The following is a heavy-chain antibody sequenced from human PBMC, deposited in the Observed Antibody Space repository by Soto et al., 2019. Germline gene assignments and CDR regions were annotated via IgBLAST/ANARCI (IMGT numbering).Heavy chain of an antibody. CDR2: IIPIFGTA. J-gene: IGHJ6*02. V-gene: IGHV1-69*13. CDR3: ARPIFGVVTAGYYYGMDV. Sequence: SVKVSCKASGGTFSSYAISWVRQAPGQGLEWMGGIIPIFGTANYAQKFQGRVTITADESTSTAYMELSSLRSEDTAVYYCARPIFGVVTAGYYYGMDVWGQGTTVTVSS. D-gene: IGHD3-3*01. CDR1: GGTFSSYA.